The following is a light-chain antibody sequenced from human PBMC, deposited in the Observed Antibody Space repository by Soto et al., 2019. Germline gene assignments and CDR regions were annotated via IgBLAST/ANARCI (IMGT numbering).Light chain of an antibody. Sequence: DIQLTQSPSTLSASIGDRVTITCRASQSISYWLAWYQQKPGRAPKLLIYDASRLETGVPSKFSGSGSGTEFTLTISSLQPDDFATYYCQQYNSYWTFGQGTKVDIK. J-gene: IGKJ1*01. CDR1: QSISYW. CDR2: DAS. V-gene: IGKV1-5*01. CDR3: QQYNSYWT.